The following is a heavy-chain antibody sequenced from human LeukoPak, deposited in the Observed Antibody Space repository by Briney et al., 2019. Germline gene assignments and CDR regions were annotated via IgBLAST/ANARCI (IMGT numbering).Heavy chain of an antibody. D-gene: IGHD5-12*01. J-gene: IGHJ4*02. CDR3: ARDMVPQNIVATISDY. CDR2: IKQEVREK. Sequence: GGSLRLSCAASGFTFSSYWMSWVRQAPGKGLEWVANIKQEVREKYYVDSVKGPFTISRDNAKNSLYLQMNSLRAEDTAVYYCARDMVPQNIVATISDYWGQGTLVTVSS. CDR1: GFTFSSYW. V-gene: IGHV3-7*01.